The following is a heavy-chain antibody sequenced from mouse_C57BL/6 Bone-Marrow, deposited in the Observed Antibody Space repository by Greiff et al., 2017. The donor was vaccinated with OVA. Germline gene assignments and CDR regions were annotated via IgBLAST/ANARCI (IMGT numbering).Heavy chain of an antibody. CDR1: GYTFTSYW. Sequence: QVQLKQPGAELVKPGASVKLSCKASGYTFTSYWMHWVKQRPGRGLEWIGRIDPNSGGTKYNEKFKSKATLTVDKPSSTAYMQLSSLTSEDSAVYYCARVGLRLDYYAMDYWGQGTSVTVSS. V-gene: IGHV1-72*01. CDR3: ARVGLRLDYYAMDY. J-gene: IGHJ4*01. D-gene: IGHD2-4*01. CDR2: IDPNSGGT.